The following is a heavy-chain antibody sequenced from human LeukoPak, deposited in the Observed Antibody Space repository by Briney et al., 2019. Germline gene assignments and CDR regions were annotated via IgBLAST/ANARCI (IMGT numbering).Heavy chain of an antibody. J-gene: IGHJ4*02. D-gene: IGHD6-13*01. CDR2: ISAYYGNT. V-gene: IGHV1-18*01. CDR3: ARDRAAADSFDY. CDR1: GYTFTSYG. Sequence: ASVKVSCKASGYTFTSYGISWVRQAPGQGLEWMGWISAYYGNTNYAQKLQGRVTMTTDTSTSTAYMELRSLRSDDTAVYYCARDRAAADSFDYWGQGTLVTVSS.